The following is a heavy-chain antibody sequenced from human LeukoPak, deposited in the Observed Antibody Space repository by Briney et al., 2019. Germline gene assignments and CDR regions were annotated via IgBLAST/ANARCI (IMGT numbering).Heavy chain of an antibody. Sequence: GASVKISCKASGYTFTGYNINWVRQATGHRRESMGWMNPNSGNTGYAQKFQGRVTMTRNTSISTAYMELSSLRSEDTAVYYCARGDILTGNHNDYWGQGTLVTVSS. J-gene: IGHJ4*02. D-gene: IGHD3-9*01. V-gene: IGHV1-8*01. CDR1: GYTFTGYN. CDR2: MNPNSGNT. CDR3: ARGDILTGNHNDY.